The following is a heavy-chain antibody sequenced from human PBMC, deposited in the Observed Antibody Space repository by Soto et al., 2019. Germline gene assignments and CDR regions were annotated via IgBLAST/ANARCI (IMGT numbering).Heavy chain of an antibody. CDR1: GDTFSSYA. V-gene: IGHV1-69*12. Sequence: QVQLVQSGAEVKKPGSSVKVSCKASGDTFSSYAISWVRQAPGQGLEWMGGIIPIFGTANYAQKFQGRVTITADESTSTAYMELSSLRSEDTAVYYCATLTEMATIRYYGMDVWGQGTTVTVSS. D-gene: IGHD5-12*01. CDR3: ATLTEMATIRYYGMDV. CDR2: IIPIFGTA. J-gene: IGHJ6*02.